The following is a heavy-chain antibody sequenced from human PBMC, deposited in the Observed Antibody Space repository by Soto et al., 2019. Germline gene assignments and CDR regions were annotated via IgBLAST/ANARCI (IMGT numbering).Heavy chain of an antibody. CDR1: GFTVSSTNY. Sequence: EVQLVESGGGLIQPGGSLRLSCVVSGFTVSSTNYMSWVRQAPGKGLEWVSVIYSGGTTYYADSVKGRFTVSRDKSKNTLYLHMNSLRAADTAVYYCHGYGYWGQGTLVTVSS. CDR3: HGYGY. CDR2: IYSGGTT. J-gene: IGHJ4*02. D-gene: IGHD5-12*01. V-gene: IGHV3-53*01.